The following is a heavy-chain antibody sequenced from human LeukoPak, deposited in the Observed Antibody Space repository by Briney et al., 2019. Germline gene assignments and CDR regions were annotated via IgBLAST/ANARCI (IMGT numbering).Heavy chain of an antibody. V-gene: IGHV3-21*01. CDR3: AREYCSSTSCYTGDAFDI. CDR2: ISSSSSYI. CDR1: GFTFSSYA. D-gene: IGHD2-2*02. J-gene: IGHJ3*02. Sequence: PGGSLRLSCAASGFTFSSYAMNWVRQAPGKGLEWVSSISSSSSYIYYADSVKGRFTISRDNAKNSLYLQMNGLRAEDTAVYYCAREYCSSTSCYTGDAFDIWGQGTMVTVSS.